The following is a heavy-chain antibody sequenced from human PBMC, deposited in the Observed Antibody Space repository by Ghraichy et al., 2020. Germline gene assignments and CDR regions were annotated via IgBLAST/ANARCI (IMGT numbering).Heavy chain of an antibody. CDR2: ITSSSRFI. CDR1: GFTLSSYS. D-gene: IGHD4-23*01. CDR3: ARGSTVVRYYYYDGMDV. Sequence: LSLTCVGSGFTLSSYSMNWVRQAPGKGLEWVSYITSSSRFISYADSVKGRFTVSRDNAQNSLYLQMKSLRDEDTAVYYCARGSTVVRYYYYDGMDVWGQGTTVTVSS. J-gene: IGHJ6*02. V-gene: IGHV3-48*02.